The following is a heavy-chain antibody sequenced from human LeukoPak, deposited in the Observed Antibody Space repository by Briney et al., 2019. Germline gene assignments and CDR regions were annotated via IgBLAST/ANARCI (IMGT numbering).Heavy chain of an antibody. J-gene: IGHJ6*03. V-gene: IGHV3-23*01. Sequence: PGGSLRLSCAASGFTFDDYGMSWVRQAPGKGLEWVSAISGSGGTTYYADSVKGRFTISRDNSKNTLYLQMSSLGAEDTAVYYCAKSTSQVSYYYYYMDAWGKGTTVTVSS. CDR2: ISGSGGTT. CDR3: AKSTSQVSYYYYYMDA. CDR1: GFTFDDYG.